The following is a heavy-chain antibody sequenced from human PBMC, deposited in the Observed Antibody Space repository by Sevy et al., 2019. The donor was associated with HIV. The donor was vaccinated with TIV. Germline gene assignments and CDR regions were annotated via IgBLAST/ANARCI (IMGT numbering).Heavy chain of an antibody. CDR2: LNPNSGNT. D-gene: IGHD3-22*01. J-gene: IGHJ4*02. CDR1: GYTFTSYD. V-gene: IGHV1-8*03. CDR3: ARGYYFDSSAYYRFDY. Sequence: ASVKVSCKASGYTFTSYDINWVRQATGQGLGWMGWLNPNSGNTGCAQKFQGRVTITRNTSISTAYMELSSLRSEDAAVYYCARGYYFDSSAYYRFDYWGQGTLVTVSS.